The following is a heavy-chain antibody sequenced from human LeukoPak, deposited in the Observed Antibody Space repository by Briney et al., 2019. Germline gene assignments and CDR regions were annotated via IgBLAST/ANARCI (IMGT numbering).Heavy chain of an antibody. V-gene: IGHV3-30-3*01. J-gene: IGHJ6*02. Sequence: PGGSLRLSCAASGFTFSSYAMHWVRQAPGKGLEWVAVISYDGSNKYYADSVKGRFTISRDNSKNTLYLQMNSLRAGDTAVYYCARAIYYYRNGMDVWGQGTTVTVSS. CDR1: GFTFSSYA. CDR2: ISYDGSNK. CDR3: ARAIYYYRNGMDV.